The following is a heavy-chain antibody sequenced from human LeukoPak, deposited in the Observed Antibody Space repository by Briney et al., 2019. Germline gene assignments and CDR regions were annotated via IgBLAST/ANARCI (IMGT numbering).Heavy chain of an antibody. D-gene: IGHD2-15*01. CDR3: ARCCRSCCSRPCAASFDP. V-gene: IGHV1-2*02. J-gene: IGHJ5*02. CDR1: GYTFTGYY. CDR2: INPNSGGT. Sequence: ASVKVSCKASGYTFTGYYMHWVRQAPGQGLEWMGWINPNSGGTNYAQKFQGRVTMTRDTSISTAYMELSRLRSDDTAVYYCARCCRSCCSRPCAASFDPWGQGALVTVSS.